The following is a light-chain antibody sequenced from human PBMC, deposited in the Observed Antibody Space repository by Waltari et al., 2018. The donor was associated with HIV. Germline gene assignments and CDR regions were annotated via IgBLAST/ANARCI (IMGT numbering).Light chain of an antibody. V-gene: IGLV2-14*01. Sequence: QSALTQPASVSGSPGQSITISCTGTSSDVGGYNYVSWYHQHPGTAPNLMIYEVTNRPSGVAKRFSGSESGNTASLTISGLQAEDEADYYCSSYTSSSTQVFGTGTKVTVL. CDR3: SSYTSSSTQV. CDR1: SSDVGGYNY. J-gene: IGLJ1*01. CDR2: EVT.